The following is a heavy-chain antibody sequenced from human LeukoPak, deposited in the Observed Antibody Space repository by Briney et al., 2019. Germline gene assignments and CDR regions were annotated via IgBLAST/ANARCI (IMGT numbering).Heavy chain of an antibody. J-gene: IGHJ6*03. V-gene: IGHV1-18*04. CDR1: GYTFTGYY. Sequence: EASVKVSCKASGYTFTGYYMHWVRQAPGQGLEWMGWISAYNGNTNYAQKLQGRVTMTTDTSTSTAYMELRSLRSDDTAVYYCARGLWNHYYYYYYMDVWGKGTTVTVSS. CDR3: ARGLWNHYYYYYYMDV. D-gene: IGHD1-1*01. CDR2: ISAYNGNT.